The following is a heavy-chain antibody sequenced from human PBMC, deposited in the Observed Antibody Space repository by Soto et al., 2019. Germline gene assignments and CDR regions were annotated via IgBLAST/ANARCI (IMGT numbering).Heavy chain of an antibody. J-gene: IGHJ6*02. V-gene: IGHV1-18*01. CDR1: GYTFTSYG. CDR2: ISAYNGNT. D-gene: IGHD3-22*01. CDR3: ARDVHYYDSSGYFSDLYYNGMDV. Sequence: ASVKVSCKASGYTFTSYGISWVRQAPGQGLEWMGWISAYNGNTNYAQKLQGRVTMTTDTSTSTAYMELRSLRSDDTAVYYCARDVHYYDSSGYFSDLYYNGMDVWGQGTMVTVSS.